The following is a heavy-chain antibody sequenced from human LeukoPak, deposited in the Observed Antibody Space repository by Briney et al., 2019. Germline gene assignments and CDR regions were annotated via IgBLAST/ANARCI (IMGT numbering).Heavy chain of an antibody. J-gene: IGHJ6*02. CDR1: GYTFPSYG. D-gene: IGHD3-9*01. CDR2: ISAYNGNT. V-gene: IGHV1-18*01. Sequence: ASVKVSCKASGYTFPSYGISWVRQAPGQGLEWMGWISAYNGNTNYAQKLQGRVTMTTDTSTSTAYMELRSPRSDDTAVYYCARDPDVYDILTGYFYGMDVWGQGTTVTVSS. CDR3: ARDPDVYDILTGYFYGMDV.